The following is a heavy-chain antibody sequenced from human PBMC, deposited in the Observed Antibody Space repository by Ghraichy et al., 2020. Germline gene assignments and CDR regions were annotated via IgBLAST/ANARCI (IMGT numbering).Heavy chain of an antibody. V-gene: IGHV4-59*01. CDR3: ARGDCTNGVCYNVPGDY. Sequence: ESLNISCTVSGGSISSYYWSWIRQPPGKGLEWIGYSYYSGSTNYNPSLKSRVTISVDTSKNQFSLKLSSVTAADTAVYYCARGDCTNGVCYNVPGDYWGQGTLVTVSS. CDR1: GGSISSYY. D-gene: IGHD2-8*01. CDR2: SYYSGST. J-gene: IGHJ4*02.